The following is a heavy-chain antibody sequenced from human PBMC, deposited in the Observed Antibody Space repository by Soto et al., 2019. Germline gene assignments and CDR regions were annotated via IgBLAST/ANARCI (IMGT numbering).Heavy chain of an antibody. CDR3: ARHRQYYDTSGYQQRYFDY. D-gene: IGHD3-22*01. CDR1: GASISISPDY. Sequence: ETLSLSCAVSGASISISPDYWGWVRQPPGKGLEWLGTIYYSGTTSYNPSLKSRVIISVDTSNNQLFLKLRSVTAADTAVYYCARHRQYYDTSGYQQRYFDYWGQGTPVTVSS. CDR2: IYYSGTT. J-gene: IGHJ4*02. V-gene: IGHV4-39*01.